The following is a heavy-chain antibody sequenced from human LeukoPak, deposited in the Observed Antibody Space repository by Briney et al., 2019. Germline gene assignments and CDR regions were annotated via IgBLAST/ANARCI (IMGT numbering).Heavy chain of an antibody. CDR3: AKDSLAGIDY. CDR2: IRHDGSIK. Sequence: GVSLRLSCAASGFIFSTYGMYWVRQAPGKGLEWVAFIRHDGSIKNYADSVKGRSTISRDNSKNTLYLQMNSLRAEDTAVYYCAKDSLAGIDYWGQGTLVTVSS. V-gene: IGHV3-30*02. CDR1: GFIFSTYG. D-gene: IGHD3-16*01. J-gene: IGHJ4*02.